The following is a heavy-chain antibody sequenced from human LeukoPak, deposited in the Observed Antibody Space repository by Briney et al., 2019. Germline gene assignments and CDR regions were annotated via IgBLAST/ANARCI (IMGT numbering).Heavy chain of an antibody. CDR3: ARDQFIAARPFDY. J-gene: IGHJ4*02. Sequence: GASVKVSCKASGYTFTGYYMHWVRQAPGQGLEWMGWINPNSGGTNYAQKFQGRVTMTRDTSISTAYMELSRLRSDDTAVYYCARDQFIAARPFDYWGQGTLVTVSS. CDR2: INPNSGGT. V-gene: IGHV1-2*02. D-gene: IGHD6-6*01. CDR1: GYTFTGYY.